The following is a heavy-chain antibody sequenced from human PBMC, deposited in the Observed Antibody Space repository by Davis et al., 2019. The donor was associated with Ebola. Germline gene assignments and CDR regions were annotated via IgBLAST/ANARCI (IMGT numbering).Heavy chain of an antibody. CDR2: ITSSRSDT. CDR3: VRDYLGSARRHFDV. D-gene: IGHD3-10*01. CDR1: GFTFSTFG. J-gene: IGHJ3*01. V-gene: IGHV3-48*01. Sequence: PGGSLRLSCDASGFTFSTFGMNWVRQAPGRGLEWVSYITSSRSDTYYADSVGGRFTISRDNDKNSLYLQMNSLRVEDTAIYYCVRDYLGSARRHFDVWGQGTMVPVSS.